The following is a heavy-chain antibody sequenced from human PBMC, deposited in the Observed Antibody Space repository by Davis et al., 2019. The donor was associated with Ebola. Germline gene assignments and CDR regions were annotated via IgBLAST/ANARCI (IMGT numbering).Heavy chain of an antibody. CDR1: GGSISSYY. CDR3: ARCSGGSCEFGLDY. J-gene: IGHJ4*02. Sequence: SETLSLTCTVSGGSISSYYWNWIRQSPWKGLEWIGYIYDSGSTYYSPSLKSRVTISPDTSKNQFSLKLSSVTAADTAVYYCARCSGGSCEFGLDYWGQGTLVTVSS. CDR2: IYDSGST. V-gene: IGHV4-59*01. D-gene: IGHD2-15*01.